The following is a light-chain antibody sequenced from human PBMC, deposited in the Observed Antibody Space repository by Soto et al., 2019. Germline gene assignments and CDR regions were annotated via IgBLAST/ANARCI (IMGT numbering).Light chain of an antibody. J-gene: IGLJ1*01. V-gene: IGLV2-14*01. Sequence: QSALTQPASVSGSPGQSITISCTGTSSDVGGYNYVSWYQQHPGKAPKLMIYDVSNRPSGVSNRFSGSKSGNTASLTISGLQAEDEADYYCSSYTSSSTLALYVFGTGTKLPS. CDR2: DVS. CDR1: SSDVGGYNY. CDR3: SSYTSSSTLALYV.